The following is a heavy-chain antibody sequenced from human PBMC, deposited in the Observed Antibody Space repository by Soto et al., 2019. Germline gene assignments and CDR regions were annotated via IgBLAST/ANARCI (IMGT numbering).Heavy chain of an antibody. Sequence: SGPTLVNPTQTLALTCTFSGFSLSTSGVGVGWIRQPPGKALEWLAFNFWNDDKRYSPSLKSRLTITKVTSKNQVVLTMTKMEPVDTVTYFFAHSLYDSTGYYYFNYWGQGTLVNVSS. CDR2: NFWNDDK. CDR3: AHSLYDSTGYYYFNY. CDR1: GFSLSTSGVG. J-gene: IGHJ4*02. V-gene: IGHV2-5*01. D-gene: IGHD3-22*01.